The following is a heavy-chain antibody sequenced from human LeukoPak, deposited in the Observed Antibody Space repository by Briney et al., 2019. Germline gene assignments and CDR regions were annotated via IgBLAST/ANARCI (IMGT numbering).Heavy chain of an antibody. CDR3: AQGGVVPAASFQH. CDR1: GVSLSSSSYY. CDR2: IYYSGST. J-gene: IGHJ1*01. V-gene: IGHV4-61*05. Sequence: SETLSLTCTVSGVSLSSSSYYWGWIRQPPGKGLEWIGYIYYSGSTNYNPSLKSRVTISVDTSKNQFSLKLSSVTAADTAVYYCAQGGVVPAASFQHWGQGTLVTVSS. D-gene: IGHD2-2*01.